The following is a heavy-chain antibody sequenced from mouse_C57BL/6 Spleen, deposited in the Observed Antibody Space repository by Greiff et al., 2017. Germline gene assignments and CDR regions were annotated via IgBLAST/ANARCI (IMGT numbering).Heavy chain of an antibody. J-gene: IGHJ4*01. V-gene: IGHV5-17*01. Sequence: EVHLVESGGGLVKPGGSLKLSCAASGFTFSDYGMHWVRQAPEKGLEWVAYISSGSSTIYYADTVKGRFTISRDNAKNTLFLQMTSLRSEDTAMYYCARHWDDYAMDYWGQGTSVTVSS. CDR2: ISSGSSTI. CDR1: GFTFSDYG. D-gene: IGHD4-1*01. CDR3: ARHWDDYAMDY.